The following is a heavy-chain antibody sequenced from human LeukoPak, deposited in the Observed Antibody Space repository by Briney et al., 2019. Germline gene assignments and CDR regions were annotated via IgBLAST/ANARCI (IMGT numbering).Heavy chain of an antibody. CDR2: IYYSGST. Sequence: KPSETRSLTCTVSGGSISSSSYYWSWIRQPPGKGLEWIGYIYYSGSTNYNPSLKSRVTISVDTSKNQFSLKLSSVTAADTAVYYCATDSSGYLGAFDIWGQGTMVTVSP. V-gene: IGHV4-61*01. J-gene: IGHJ3*02. CDR3: ATDSSGYLGAFDI. CDR1: GGSISSSSYY. D-gene: IGHD3-22*01.